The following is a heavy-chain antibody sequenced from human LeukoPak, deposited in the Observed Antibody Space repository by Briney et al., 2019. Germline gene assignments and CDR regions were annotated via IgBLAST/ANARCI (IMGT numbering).Heavy chain of an antibody. CDR2: ISYDGSNK. V-gene: IGHV3-30*04. CDR3: AKDRRSDYFDY. Sequence: GGSLRLSCAASGFTFSDFAMHRVRQAPGKGLEWVAVISYDGSNKYYADSVKGRFTISRDNSKNTLYLQMNSLRAEDTAVYYCAKDRRSDYFDYWGQGTLVTVSS. CDR1: GFTFSDFA. D-gene: IGHD2-15*01. J-gene: IGHJ4*02.